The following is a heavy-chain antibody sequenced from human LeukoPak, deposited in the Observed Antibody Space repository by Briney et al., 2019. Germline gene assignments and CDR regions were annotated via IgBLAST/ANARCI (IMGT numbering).Heavy chain of an antibody. CDR3: ARGRIAARRGQFDH. J-gene: IGHJ4*02. CDR2: INHSGST. D-gene: IGHD6-6*01. Sequence: PSETLSLTCAVYGGSFSGYYWSWIRQPPGKGLEWSGEINHSGSTNYNPSLKSRVTISVDTSKNQFSLKLSSVTAADTAVYYCARGRIAARRGQFDHWGQGTLVTVSS. V-gene: IGHV4-34*01. CDR1: GGSFSGYY.